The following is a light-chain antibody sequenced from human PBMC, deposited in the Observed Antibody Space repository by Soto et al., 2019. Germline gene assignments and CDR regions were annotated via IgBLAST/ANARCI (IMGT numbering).Light chain of an antibody. CDR2: AAT. J-gene: IGKJ2*01. CDR1: QSISTN. V-gene: IGKV1-39*01. CDR3: QESYGTPPYT. Sequence: DIQMTQSPSSLSASVGDRVTITCRASQSISTNLNWYQQKPGKAPNLLISAATSLQSGVPSRFSGSGSGTYFTLTISSLQPEDFATYYCQESYGTPPYTFGQGTKLVIK.